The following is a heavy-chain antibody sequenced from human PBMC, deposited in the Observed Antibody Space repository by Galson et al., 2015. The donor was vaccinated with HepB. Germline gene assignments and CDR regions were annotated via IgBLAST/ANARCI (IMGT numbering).Heavy chain of an antibody. Sequence: SETLSLTCTVSGGSISSSSYYWGWLRQPPGKGLEWIGSIYYSGSTYYNPSLKSRVTISVDTSKNQFSLKLSSVTAADTAVYYCAGTIAAAGTGGFDYWGQGTLVTVSS. CDR1: GGSISSSSYY. V-gene: IGHV4-39*01. D-gene: IGHD6-13*01. CDR2: IYYSGST. CDR3: AGTIAAAGTGGFDY. J-gene: IGHJ4*02.